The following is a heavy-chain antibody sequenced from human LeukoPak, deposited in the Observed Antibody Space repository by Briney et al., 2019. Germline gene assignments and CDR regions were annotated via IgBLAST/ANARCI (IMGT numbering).Heavy chain of an antibody. J-gene: IGHJ4*02. CDR1: GFSFSSYA. D-gene: IGHD2-2*01. Sequence: GGSLRLSCAASGFSFSSYAMSWVRQAPGKGLEWVSTISGSGVSTYYADSVKGRFTISRDNSKNTLYLQMNSLRAGDTALYYCAIDPRYCSSTSCLDYWGQGTLVTVSS. CDR3: AIDPRYCSSTSCLDY. V-gene: IGHV3-23*01. CDR2: ISGSGVST.